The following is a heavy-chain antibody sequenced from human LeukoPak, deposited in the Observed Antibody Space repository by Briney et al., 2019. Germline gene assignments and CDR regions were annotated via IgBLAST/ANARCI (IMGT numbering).Heavy chain of an antibody. CDR3: AGGPRRHLRRFDP. D-gene: IGHD3-16*01. CDR1: GGTFSNYA. J-gene: IGHJ5*02. Sequence: ASVKVSCKASGGTFSNYAISWVRQAPGQGLEWMGGIIPIFGTANYAQKFQGRVTITADESTSTAYMELSSLRSEDTAVYYCAGGPRRHLRRFDPWGQGTLVTVSS. CDR2: IIPIFGTA. V-gene: IGHV1-69*13.